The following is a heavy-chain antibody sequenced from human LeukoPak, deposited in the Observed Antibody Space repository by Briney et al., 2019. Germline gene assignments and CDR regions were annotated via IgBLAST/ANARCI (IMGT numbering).Heavy chain of an antibody. CDR3: ARMAGRTVDH. J-gene: IGHJ4*02. Sequence: SETLSLTCTVSGVSVSTVGYSWAWIRQAPQKGLEWIGYIFPTGSTSHNPPLKSRLTISLERSNNQFSLSLNSVSAADTAVYYCARMAGRTVDHWGQGTLVTVTS. CDR1: GVSVSTVGYS. CDR2: IFPTGST. D-gene: IGHD5-24*01. V-gene: IGHV4-30-2*01.